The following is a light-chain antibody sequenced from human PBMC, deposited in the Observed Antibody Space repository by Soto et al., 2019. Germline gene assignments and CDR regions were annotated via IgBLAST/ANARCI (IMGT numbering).Light chain of an antibody. V-gene: IGLV2-14*01. CDR1: SSDVGGYDS. CDR3: SSYTSSSTPYV. J-gene: IGLJ1*01. Sequence: QSALTQPASVSGSPGQSITISCTGTSSDVGGYDSVSWHQQHPGKAPKLMIYEVSNRPSGVSNRFSGSKSGNTASLTISGLQAEDEADYFCSSYTSSSTPYVFGTGTKVTVL. CDR2: EVS.